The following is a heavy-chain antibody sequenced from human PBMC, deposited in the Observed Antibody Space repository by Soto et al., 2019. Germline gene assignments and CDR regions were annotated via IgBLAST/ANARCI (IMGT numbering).Heavy chain of an antibody. V-gene: IGHV4-31*03. CDR1: GGSISSSGYY. D-gene: IGHD3-22*01. CDR2: IYYTGRT. J-gene: IGHJ4*02. CDR3: ARFSHTDIDSRGYLLFDS. Sequence: KSSETLSLTCTVSGGSISSSGYYWSWIRQHPGKGLEWVGYIYYTGRTYYNPSLKSRVAISVDTSKKQFSLELSSVTAADTAVYFCARFSHTDIDSRGYLLFDSWGQGTLVTVSS.